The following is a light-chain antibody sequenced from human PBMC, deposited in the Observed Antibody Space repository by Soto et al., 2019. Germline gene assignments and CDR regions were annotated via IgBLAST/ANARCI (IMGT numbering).Light chain of an antibody. V-gene: IGKV1-12*01. CDR1: QGISSW. CDR3: QQLDRFPLT. CDR2: AAS. Sequence: DIQMTQSPSSLSASVGDRVTITCQASQGISSWLAWYQVKPGRAPKLLIYAASSLQTGVPLRFSGSGSGTDFILTISSLQPEDVATYYCQQLDRFPLTFGQGTRLEIK. J-gene: IGKJ5*01.